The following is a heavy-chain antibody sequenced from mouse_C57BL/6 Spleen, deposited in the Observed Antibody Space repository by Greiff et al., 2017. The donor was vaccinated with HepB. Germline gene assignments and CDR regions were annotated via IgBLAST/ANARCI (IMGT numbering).Heavy chain of an antibody. Sequence: VQLQQSGAELVKPGASVKISCKASGYAFSSYWMNWVKQRPGKGLEWIGQINPGDGDTNYNGKFKGKATLTADKSSSTAYMQLSSLTSEDSAVYFCANYGSSYVGDFDNWGQGTTLTVSS. CDR3: ANYGSSYVGDFDN. J-gene: IGHJ2*01. CDR1: GYAFSSYW. V-gene: IGHV1-80*01. D-gene: IGHD1-1*01. CDR2: INPGDGDT.